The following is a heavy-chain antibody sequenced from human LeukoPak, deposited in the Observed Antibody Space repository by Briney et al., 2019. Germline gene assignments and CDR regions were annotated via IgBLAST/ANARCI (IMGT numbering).Heavy chain of an antibody. CDR3: ARARDGYNYAAGY. CDR1: GFTFSSYG. J-gene: IGHJ4*02. V-gene: IGHV3-48*02. CDR2: ISSSSSTI. Sequence: GGSLRLSCAASGFTFSSYGMHWVRQAPGKGLEWVSYISSSSSTIYYADSVKGRFTISRDNAKNSLYLQMNSLRDEDTAVYYCARARDGYNYAAGYWGQGTLVTVSS. D-gene: IGHD5-24*01.